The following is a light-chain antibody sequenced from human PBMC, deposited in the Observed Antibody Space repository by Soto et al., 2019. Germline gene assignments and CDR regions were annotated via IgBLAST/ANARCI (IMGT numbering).Light chain of an antibody. J-gene: IGKJ2*01. V-gene: IGKV3-15*01. Sequence: EMVMTQSPATLSVSPGERATLSCRASQSVSSNLAWYQQKPGQAPRLLIYGASTRATGIPARFSGSGSGVEFTLTISVLQSEDFAVYYCQQYNKWPYTFGQGTNLEIK. CDR3: QQYNKWPYT. CDR2: GAS. CDR1: QSVSSN.